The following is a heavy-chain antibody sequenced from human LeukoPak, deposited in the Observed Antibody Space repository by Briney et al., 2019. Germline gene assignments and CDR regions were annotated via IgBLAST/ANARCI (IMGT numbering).Heavy chain of an antibody. Sequence: PGGSLRLSCAASGFTFSSHWMHWVRQAPGKGLVWVSRISSDGSSTRYADSVKGRFTISRDNSKNTLYLQMNSLRAEDTAVYYCARSTSSEYDIYHFDYWGQGTLVTVSS. CDR1: GFTFSSHW. V-gene: IGHV3-74*01. D-gene: IGHD3-9*01. J-gene: IGHJ4*02. CDR3: ARSTSSEYDIYHFDY. CDR2: ISSDGSST.